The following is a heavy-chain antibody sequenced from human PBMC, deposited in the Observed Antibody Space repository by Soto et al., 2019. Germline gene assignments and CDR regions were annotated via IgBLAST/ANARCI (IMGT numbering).Heavy chain of an antibody. CDR3: STVAAHRGAFDI. Sequence: GAPVKVSCKDSGYTSTSYAMHWVRQAPGQRLEWMGWINAGNGNTKYSQKFQGRVTITRDTSASTAYMELSSLRSEDTAVYYCSTVAAHRGAFDIWGQGTMVTVSS. CDR2: INAGNGNT. CDR1: GYTSTSYA. D-gene: IGHD6-19*01. J-gene: IGHJ3*02. V-gene: IGHV1-3*01.